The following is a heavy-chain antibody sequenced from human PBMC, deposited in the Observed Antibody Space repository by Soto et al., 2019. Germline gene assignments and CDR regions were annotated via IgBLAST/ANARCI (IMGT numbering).Heavy chain of an antibody. CDR2: IRQDGTER. CDR3: VRENYFDY. J-gene: IGHJ4*02. V-gene: IGHV3-7*01. CDR1: GFRFSTYW. Sequence: QLVESGGGLVQPGGSLRLSCVGSGFRFSTYWMGWVRQAPGKRLEWVANIRQDGTERSYADSVKGRFTISRDNAKNSLYLQMDSLGADDTAVYYCVRENYFDYWGQVTLVTVAS.